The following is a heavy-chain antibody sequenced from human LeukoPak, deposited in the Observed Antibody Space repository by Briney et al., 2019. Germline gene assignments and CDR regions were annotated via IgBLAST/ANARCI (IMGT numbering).Heavy chain of an antibody. CDR1: GYTFTGYY. CDR3: AKVVIILTEYFPQYYVDY. CDR2: INPNGGDT. V-gene: IGHV1-2*02. J-gene: IGHJ4*02. Sequence: APVKVSCKASGYTFTGYYVHCLRQAPGQGLEWMGWINPNGGDTKYAQKFQGRVTMTRDTSTKTAYMELTRLKPHESAVYFCAKVVIILTEYFPQYYVDYWGQGTLVTVSS. D-gene: IGHD2/OR15-2a*01.